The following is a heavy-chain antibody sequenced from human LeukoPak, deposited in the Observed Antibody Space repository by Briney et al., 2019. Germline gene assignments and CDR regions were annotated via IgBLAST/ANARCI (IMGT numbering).Heavy chain of an antibody. CDR3: ARVGGYCSSTSCYPTYYYYGMDV. D-gene: IGHD2-2*01. CDR2: ITPILGIA. J-gene: IGHJ6*02. CDR1: GGTFSSYA. Sequence: SVKVSCKASGGTFSSYAISWVRQAPGQGLEWMGRITPILGIANYAQKFQGRVTITADKSTSTAYMELSSLRSEDTAVYYCARVGGYCSSTSCYPTYYYYGMDVWGQGTTVTVSS. V-gene: IGHV1-69*04.